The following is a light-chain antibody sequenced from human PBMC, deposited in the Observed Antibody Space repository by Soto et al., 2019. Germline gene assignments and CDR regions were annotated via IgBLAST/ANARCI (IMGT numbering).Light chain of an antibody. CDR3: QQYST. Sequence: VMTQSPYTLSVSPGERATLSCRASQSVSSSYLAWYQQKPGQAPRLLIYGASSRATGIPDRFSGSGSGTDFTLTISRLEPEDFAVYYCQQYSTFGQGTKVDIK. CDR1: QSVSSSY. J-gene: IGKJ1*01. CDR2: GAS. V-gene: IGKV3-20*01.